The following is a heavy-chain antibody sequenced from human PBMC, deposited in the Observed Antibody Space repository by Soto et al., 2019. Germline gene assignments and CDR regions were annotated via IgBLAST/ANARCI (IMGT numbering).Heavy chain of an antibody. D-gene: IGHD6-13*01. CDR3: AKSYSSPPYHYYGMDV. Sequence: GGSLRLSCAGSGFTFRSYGMHWVRQAPGTGLEWVAVISYDGSDKYYADSVKGRFTISRDNSKNTLYLQMNSLRAEDAAVYYCAKSYSSPPYHYYGMDVWGQGTTVTVAS. CDR2: ISYDGSDK. CDR1: GFTFRSYG. J-gene: IGHJ6*02. V-gene: IGHV3-30*18.